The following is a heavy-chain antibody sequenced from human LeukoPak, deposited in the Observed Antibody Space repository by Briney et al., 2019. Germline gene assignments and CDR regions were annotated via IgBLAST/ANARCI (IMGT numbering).Heavy chain of an antibody. D-gene: IGHD6-13*01. CDR3: ARDVAARHFDY. CDR2: ISSSSSYI. V-gene: IGHV3-21*01. Sequence: SGGSLRLSCAASGFTFSSYSMNWVRQAPGKGLEWVSSISSSSSYIYYADSVKGRFTISRDNAKSSLYLQMNSLRAEDTAVYYCARDVAARHFDYWGQGTLVTVSS. J-gene: IGHJ4*02. CDR1: GFTFSSYS.